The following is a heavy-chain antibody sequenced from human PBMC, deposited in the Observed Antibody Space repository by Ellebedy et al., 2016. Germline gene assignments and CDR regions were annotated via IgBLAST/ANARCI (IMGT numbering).Heavy chain of an antibody. Sequence: SETLSLTXTVSGDSIFNAGAYWSWIRQPPGRALEWIGYVYRTGSTKLNPSLKSRVTMSVDTSKNQFSLKLSSVTAPDTAVYYCARGLYFDSSGYHYWFDPWGQGILVTVSS. D-gene: IGHD3-22*01. CDR3: ARGLYFDSSGYHYWFDP. V-gene: IGHV4-61*08. J-gene: IGHJ5*02. CDR1: GDSIFNAGAY. CDR2: VYRTGST.